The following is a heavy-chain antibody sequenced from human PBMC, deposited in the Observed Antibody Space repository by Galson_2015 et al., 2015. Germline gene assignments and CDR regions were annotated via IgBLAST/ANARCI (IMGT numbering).Heavy chain of an antibody. V-gene: IGHV1-18*01. CDR3: ARDYCTNGVCYIGY. J-gene: IGHJ4*02. CDR1: GYTFTSYG. CDR2: ISAYNGDT. Sequence: SVKVSCKASGYTFTSYGISWVRQAPGHGLEWMGWISAYNGDTKYVKNLQGRVTMTTDTSTSTAYMELRSLRSDDTAVYYCARDYCTNGVCYIGYWGQGTLVTVSS. D-gene: IGHD2-8*01.